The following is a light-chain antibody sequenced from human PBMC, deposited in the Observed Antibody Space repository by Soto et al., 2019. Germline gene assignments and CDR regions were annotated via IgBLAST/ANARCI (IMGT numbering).Light chain of an antibody. Sequence: EIVLTQSPGSLSLAPGERATLSCRASQSVSSYLAWYQQKPGQAPRLLIYGASSMATGFPDRFSGSGSGTDFRLTISRLELEDSAVYYCQQYSSPPRTFGQGTKVEI. CDR1: QSVSSY. CDR2: GAS. V-gene: IGKV3-20*01. CDR3: QQYSSPPRT. J-gene: IGKJ1*01.